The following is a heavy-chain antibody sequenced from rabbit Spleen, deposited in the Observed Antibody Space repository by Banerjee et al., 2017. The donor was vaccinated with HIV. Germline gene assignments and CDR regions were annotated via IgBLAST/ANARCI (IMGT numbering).Heavy chain of an antibody. V-gene: IGHV1S47*01. CDR3: GRSSDAGYAAYGSGFNL. CDR1: GFDFSRYG. J-gene: IGHJ4*01. Sequence: QEQLVETGGGLVQPGGSLTLSCKASGFDFSRYGMSWVRQAPGKGLEWIGYIDPVFGFTYYASWVNGRFSISRENTQNTVSLQMNSLTAADTATYFCGRSSDAGYAAYGSGFNLWGQGTLVTVS. D-gene: IGHD6-1*01. CDR2: IDPVFGFT.